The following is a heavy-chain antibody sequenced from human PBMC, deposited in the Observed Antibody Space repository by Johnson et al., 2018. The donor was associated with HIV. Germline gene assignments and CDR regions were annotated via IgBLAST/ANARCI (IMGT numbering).Heavy chain of an antibody. V-gene: IGHV3-72*01. D-gene: IGHD5-24*01. J-gene: IGHJ3*01. Sequence: VQLVESGGGLVQPGRSLRLSCAASGFTFSDFYMSYIRQAPGKGLEWVGRIKSKANSYTTEYAASVKGRFTISRDDSKNSLHLQMNSLKTEDTAVYYCAREERWLQFPAFDVWGQGTVVTVSS. CDR3: AREERWLQFPAFDV. CDR1: GFTFSDFY. CDR2: IKSKANSYTT.